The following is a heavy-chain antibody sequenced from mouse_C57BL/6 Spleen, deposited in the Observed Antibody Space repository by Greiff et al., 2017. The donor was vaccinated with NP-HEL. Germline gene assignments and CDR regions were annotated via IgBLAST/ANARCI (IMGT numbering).Heavy chain of an antibody. CDR1: GFTFSSYA. J-gene: IGHJ4*01. Sequence: EVQVVESGGGLVKPGGSLKLSCAASGFTFSSYAMSWVRQTPEKRLEWVATISDGGSYTYYPDNVKGRFTISRDNAKNNLYLQMSHLKSEDTAMYYCAREPAVVDYYAMDYWGQGTSVTVSS. V-gene: IGHV5-4*01. CDR2: ISDGGSYT. CDR3: AREPAVVDYYAMDY. D-gene: IGHD1-1*01.